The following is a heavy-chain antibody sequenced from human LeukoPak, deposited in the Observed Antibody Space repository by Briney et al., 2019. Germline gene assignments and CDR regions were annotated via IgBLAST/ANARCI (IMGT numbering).Heavy chain of an antibody. Sequence: GGSLRLSCAASGFTFSSYAMSWVRQAPGKGLEWVSAISGSGGSTYYADSVKGRFTISRVNSKNTLYLQMNSLRAEDTAVYYCAKDRIVATITSGYFDYWGQGTLVTVSS. D-gene: IGHD5-12*01. J-gene: IGHJ4*02. CDR2: ISGSGGST. V-gene: IGHV3-23*01. CDR1: GFTFSSYA. CDR3: AKDRIVATITSGYFDY.